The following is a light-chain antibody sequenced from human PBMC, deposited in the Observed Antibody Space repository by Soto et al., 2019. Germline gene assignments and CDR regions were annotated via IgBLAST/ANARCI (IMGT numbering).Light chain of an antibody. V-gene: IGLV1-36*01. CDR3: EAWDDSLNAWV. Sequence: QSVLTQPPSVSEAPRQRVTISCSGSRSNVGDNAVNWYQQLPGKAPKLLIYYDDLLPSGVSERFSGSKSGTSASLAISGLQSEDEADYYCEAWDDSLNAWVFGGGTQLTVL. CDR2: YDD. CDR1: RSNVGDNA. J-gene: IGLJ3*02.